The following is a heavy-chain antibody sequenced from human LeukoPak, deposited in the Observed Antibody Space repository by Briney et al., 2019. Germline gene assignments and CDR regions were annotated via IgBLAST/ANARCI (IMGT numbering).Heavy chain of an antibody. CDR1: GFTFSSYW. Sequence: GGSLRLSCAASGFTFSSYWMHWVRQAPGKGLVWVSRINSDGSSTSYADSVKGRYTISRDNAKNTLYLQMNSLRAEDTAVYYCARIGAMVEPSDYWGQGTLVTVSS. D-gene: IGHD5-18*01. CDR2: INSDGSST. V-gene: IGHV3-74*01. CDR3: ARIGAMVEPSDY. J-gene: IGHJ4*02.